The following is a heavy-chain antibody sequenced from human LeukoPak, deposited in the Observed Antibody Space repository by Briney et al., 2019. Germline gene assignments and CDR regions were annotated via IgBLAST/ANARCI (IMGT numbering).Heavy chain of an antibody. V-gene: IGHV1-46*03. CDR2: INPSGGST. D-gene: IGHD2-2*01. CDR1: GYTFTSYY. CDR3: ARDARGYCSSTSCSSGDY. J-gene: IGHJ4*02. Sequence: ASVKVSCKASGYTFTSYYMHWVRQAPGQGLEWMGTINPSGGSTSYAQKFQGRVTMTRDTSTSTVYMELSSLRSEDTAVYYCARDARGYCSSTSCSSGDYWGQGTLVTVSS.